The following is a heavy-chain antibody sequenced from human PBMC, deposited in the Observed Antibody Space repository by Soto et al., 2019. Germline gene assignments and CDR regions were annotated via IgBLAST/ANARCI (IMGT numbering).Heavy chain of an antibody. D-gene: IGHD2-2*01. J-gene: IGHJ3*02. V-gene: IGHV3-30*18. CDR2: ISYDGSNK. Sequence: GGSLRLSCAASGFTFSSYGMHWVRQAPGKGLEWVAVISYDGSNKYYADSVKGRFTISRDNSKNTLYLQMNSLRAEDTAVYYCAKEIHQGYCSSTSCPKPLDPFDIWGQGTMVTVSS. CDR1: GFTFSSYG. CDR3: AKEIHQGYCSSTSCPKPLDPFDI.